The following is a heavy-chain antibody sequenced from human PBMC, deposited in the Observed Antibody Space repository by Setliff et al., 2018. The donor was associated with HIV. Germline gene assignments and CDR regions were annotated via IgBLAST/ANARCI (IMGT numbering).Heavy chain of an antibody. J-gene: IGHJ5*02. CDR3: VRIRWFDL. CDR2: ISHVGKT. D-gene: IGHD3-3*02. Sequence: SETLSLTCGVSGYSISSDYCWGWIRQPPGKGLEWLASISHVGKTFYNPSLRSRVTISVDTSNDQFFLHLNSVTAADTATYYCVRIRWFDLWGQGTLVTVSS. CDR1: GYSISSDYC. V-gene: IGHV4-38-2*01.